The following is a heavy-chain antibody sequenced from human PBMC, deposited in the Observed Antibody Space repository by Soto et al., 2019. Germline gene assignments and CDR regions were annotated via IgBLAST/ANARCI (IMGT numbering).Heavy chain of an antibody. Sequence: QMQLQEAGPGLVKPSQTVSFTCTVSGGSISSGGDYCNWIRQHPEKGLEWIGYIYYSGSTYYSPSLKSRVTLCVDMSKNQFSLKLSSVTAADTAEYYCASVSDTALVMYFDNWGQGTLVTVSS. CDR3: ASVSDTALVMYFDN. D-gene: IGHD5-18*01. V-gene: IGHV4-31*03. J-gene: IGHJ4*02. CDR2: IYYSGST. CDR1: GGSISSGGDY.